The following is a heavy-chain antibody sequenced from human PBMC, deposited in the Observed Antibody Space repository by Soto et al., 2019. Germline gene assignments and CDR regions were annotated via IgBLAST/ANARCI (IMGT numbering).Heavy chain of an antibody. D-gene: IGHD6-6*01. J-gene: IGHJ4*02. CDR2: ISYDGSNK. CDR3: AREELVPLDY. CDR1: GFTFSSYP. V-gene: IGHV3-30-3*01. Sequence: QVQLVESGGGAVQPGRSLRLSCAASGFTFSSYPMHWVRQAPGKGLEWVAVISYDGSNKYYADSVKGRFPISRDNSKNTLYLQMHSLRAEDTAVYYCAREELVPLDYWGQGTLVTVSS.